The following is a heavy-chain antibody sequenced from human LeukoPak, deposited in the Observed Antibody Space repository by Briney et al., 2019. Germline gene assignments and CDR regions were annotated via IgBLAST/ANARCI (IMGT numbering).Heavy chain of an antibody. D-gene: IGHD7-27*01. J-gene: IGHJ2*01. CDR3: ARPDQELGGYWYFDL. CDR2: IYPGDPDT. Sequence: GESLKISCKGSGYSFTSYWIGWVRQMPGKGLEWMGIIYPGDPDTRYSPSFQGQVTISADKSISTAYLQWSSLKASDTAMYYYARPDQELGGYWYFDLWGRGTLVTVSS. CDR1: GYSFTSYW. V-gene: IGHV5-51*01.